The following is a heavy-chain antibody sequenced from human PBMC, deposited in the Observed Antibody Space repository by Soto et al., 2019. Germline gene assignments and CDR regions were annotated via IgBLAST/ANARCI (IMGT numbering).Heavy chain of an antibody. CDR3: ARVRAAGTDFDY. CDR2: IYYSGST. J-gene: IGHJ4*02. V-gene: IGHV4-59*01. D-gene: IGHD6-13*01. CDR1: GGSISSYY. Sequence: SETLSLTCTVSGGSISSYYWSWIRQPPGKGLEWIGYIYYSGSTNYNPSLKSRVTISVDTSKNQFSLKLSSVTAADTAVYYCARVRAAGTDFDYWGQGTLVTVSS.